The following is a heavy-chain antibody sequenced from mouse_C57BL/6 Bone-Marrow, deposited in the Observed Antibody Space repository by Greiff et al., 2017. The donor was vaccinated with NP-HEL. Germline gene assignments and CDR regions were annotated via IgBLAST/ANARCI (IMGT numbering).Heavy chain of an antibody. J-gene: IGHJ1*03. V-gene: IGHV5-12*01. CDR3: ARPHYYGSSYDWYFDV. D-gene: IGHD1-1*01. CDR1: GFTFSDYY. Sequence: EVKLVESGGGLVQPGGSLKLSCAASGFTFSDYYMYWVRQTPEKRLEWVAYISNGGGSTYYPDTVKGRFTISRDNAKNPLYLQMSRLESEDTAMYYCARPHYYGSSYDWYFDVWGTGTTVTVSS. CDR2: ISNGGGST.